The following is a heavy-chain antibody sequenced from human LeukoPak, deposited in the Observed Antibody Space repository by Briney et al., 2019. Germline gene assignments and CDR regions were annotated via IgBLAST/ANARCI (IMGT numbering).Heavy chain of an antibody. Sequence: ASVKVSCKASVYTFTSYGISWVRQAPGQGLEWMGWINPNTGVTNYAQKFQGRVTLTRDTSIITAYMELTRLRSDDTAMYYCARDRTTVTTGYYGMDVWGQGTTLTVSS. D-gene: IGHD4-17*01. J-gene: IGHJ6*02. CDR2: INPNTGVT. CDR3: ARDRTTVTTGYYGMDV. CDR1: VYTFTSYG. V-gene: IGHV1-2*02.